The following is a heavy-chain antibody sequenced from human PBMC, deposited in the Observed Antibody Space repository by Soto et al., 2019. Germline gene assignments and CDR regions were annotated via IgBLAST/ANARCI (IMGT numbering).Heavy chain of an antibody. D-gene: IGHD1-1*01. V-gene: IGHV3-7*01. CDR3: ARDTHVQLERRWFDFYYYYYMDV. CDR2: IKQDGSEK. J-gene: IGHJ6*03. CDR1: GFTFSSYW. Sequence: EVQLVESGGGLVQPGGSLRLSCAASGFTFSSYWMSWVRQAPGKGLEWVANIKQDGSEKYYVDSVKGRFTISRDNAKNSLYLQMNSLRAEDTAVYYCARDTHVQLERRWFDFYYYYYMDVWGKGTTVTVSS.